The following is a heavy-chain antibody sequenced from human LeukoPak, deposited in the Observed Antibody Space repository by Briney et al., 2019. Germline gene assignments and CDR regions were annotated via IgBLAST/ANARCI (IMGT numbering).Heavy chain of an antibody. CDR2: MYYSGSTYSGST. CDR3: ARRPEHRSFV. D-gene: IGHD1/OR15-1a*01. V-gene: IGHV4-39*01. CDR1: GGSISNSSYY. J-gene: IGHJ6*04. Sequence: PSETLSLTCTVSGGSISNSSYYWGWIRQPPGKGLEWIGSMYYSGSTYSGSTFYNPSIKSRVTISIDTSKNQFSLKLRSMTAADTALYYCARRPEHRSFVWGKGTTVTVSS.